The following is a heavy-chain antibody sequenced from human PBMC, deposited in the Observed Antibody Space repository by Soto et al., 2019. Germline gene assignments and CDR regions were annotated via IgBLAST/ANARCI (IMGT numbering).Heavy chain of an antibody. CDR1: GFTFSSYS. D-gene: IGHD3-3*01. Sequence: PGGSLRLSCAASGFTFSSYSMNWVRQAPGKGLEWVSSISSSSSYIYYADSVKGRFTISRDNAKNSLYLQMNSLRAEDTAVYYCARDLGHDFWSGYYRHAFDIWGQGTMVTVSS. J-gene: IGHJ3*02. CDR3: ARDLGHDFWSGYYRHAFDI. V-gene: IGHV3-21*01. CDR2: ISSSSSYI.